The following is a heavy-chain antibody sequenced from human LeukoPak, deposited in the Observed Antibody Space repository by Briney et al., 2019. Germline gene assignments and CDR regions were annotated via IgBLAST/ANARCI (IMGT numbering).Heavy chain of an antibody. Sequence: SETLSLTCTVSGGSISNYYWSWIRQPPGKRLEWIGYISYSGSTNYNPSLQSRVTISVDTSKNQFSLKLSSVTAADTAVYYCARDYYGSGSYYNIVKGEHYFDYWGQGTLVTVSS. CDR2: ISYSGST. V-gene: IGHV4-4*08. CDR3: ARDYYGSGSYYNIVKGEHYFDY. J-gene: IGHJ4*02. CDR1: GGSISNYY. D-gene: IGHD3-10*01.